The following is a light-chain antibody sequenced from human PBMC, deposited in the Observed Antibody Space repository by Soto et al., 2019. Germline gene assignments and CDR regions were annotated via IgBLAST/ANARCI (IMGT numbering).Light chain of an antibody. CDR2: GAS. CDR1: QSVSSN. CDR3: QQYNNWPPT. V-gene: IGKV3-15*01. J-gene: IGKJ1*01. Sequence: EIVMTQSPATLSVSPGERATLSCRASQSVSSNLAWYQQKPGLAPRLLIYGASTRATGIPARFSGSGSGTEFTLTISSLQSEDFAVHYCQQYNNWPPTFGQGTKVEIK.